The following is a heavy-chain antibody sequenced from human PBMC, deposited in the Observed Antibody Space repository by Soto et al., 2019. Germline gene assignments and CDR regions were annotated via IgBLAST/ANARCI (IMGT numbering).Heavy chain of an antibody. CDR3: ARLSSSTFIVVVPAAIEVWFDP. V-gene: IGHV5-51*01. J-gene: IGHJ5*02. CDR1: GYSFTSYW. Sequence: GESLKISCKGSGYSFTSYWIGWVRQMPGKGLEWMGIIYPGDSDTRYSPSFQGQVTISADKSISTAYLQWSSLKASDTAMYYCARLSSSTFIVVVPAAIEVWFDPWGQGTLVTVSS. D-gene: IGHD2-2*02. CDR2: IYPGDSDT.